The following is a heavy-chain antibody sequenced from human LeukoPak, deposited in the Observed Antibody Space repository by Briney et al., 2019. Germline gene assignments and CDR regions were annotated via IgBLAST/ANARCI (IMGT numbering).Heavy chain of an antibody. CDR1: GFSVSSNY. V-gene: IGHV3-66*01. D-gene: IGHD3-22*01. Sequence: GGSLRLSCAASGFSVSSNYMSWVRLAPGKGLEWVSVIYSGGSTIYYADSVKGRFTISRDNAKNSLYLQMNSLRAEDTAVYYCARDGSSGYYSTPDAFDIWGQGTMVTVSS. CDR3: ARDGSSGYYSTPDAFDI. CDR2: IYSGGSTI. J-gene: IGHJ3*02.